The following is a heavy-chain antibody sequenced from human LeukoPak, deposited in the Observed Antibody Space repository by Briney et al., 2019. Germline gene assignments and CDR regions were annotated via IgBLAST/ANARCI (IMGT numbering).Heavy chain of an antibody. D-gene: IGHD3-22*01. J-gene: IGHJ4*02. CDR2: INHSGST. V-gene: IGHV4-34*01. CDR3: ARGYYYDSSGPDY. Sequence: SETLSLTCAVYGGSFSGYYWSWIRQPPGKGLEWIGEINHSGSTNYNPSLKSRVTISVDTSKNQFSLKLSSVTAADTAVYYCARGYYYDSSGPDYWGQGTLVTVSS. CDR1: GGSFSGYY.